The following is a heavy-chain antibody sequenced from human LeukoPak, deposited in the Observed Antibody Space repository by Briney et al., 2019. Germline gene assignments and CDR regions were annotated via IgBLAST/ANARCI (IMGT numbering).Heavy chain of an antibody. CDR3: ARRAPSHDFDD. CDR1: GFTFSSYG. J-gene: IGHJ4*02. Sequence: PGGSLRLSCAASGFTFSSYGMHWVRQAPGKGLEWVAFIRYDGSHQYYADSVKGRFTISRDNAKNSLYLQMNSLRVEDTALYYCARRAPSHDFDDWGQGTLVTVSS. V-gene: IGHV3-30*02. CDR2: IRYDGSHQ.